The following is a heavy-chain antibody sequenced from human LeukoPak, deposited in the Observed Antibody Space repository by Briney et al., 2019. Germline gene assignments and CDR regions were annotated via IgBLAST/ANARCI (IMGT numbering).Heavy chain of an antibody. D-gene: IGHD3-3*01. Sequence: SETLSLTCTVSGGSISSYYWSWIRQPPGKGLEWIGYIYYSGSTYYNPSLKSRVTISVDTSKNQFSLKLSSVTAADTAVYYCARGFLEWLPIDYWGQGTLVTVSS. V-gene: IGHV4-30-4*08. J-gene: IGHJ4*02. CDR2: IYYSGST. CDR1: GGSISSYY. CDR3: ARGFLEWLPIDY.